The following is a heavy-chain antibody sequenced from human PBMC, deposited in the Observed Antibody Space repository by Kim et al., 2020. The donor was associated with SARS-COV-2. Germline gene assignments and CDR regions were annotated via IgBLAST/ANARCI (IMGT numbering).Heavy chain of an antibody. CDR1: GGSISSGGYY. CDR2: IYYSGST. J-gene: IGHJ6*02. D-gene: IGHD3-3*01. CDR3: ARWVDYDFWSGRPNLSPTPAYRDYYYYGMDV. Sequence: SETLSLTCTVSGGSISSGGYYWSWIRQHPGKGLEWIGYIYYSGSTYYNPSLKSRVTISVDTSKNQFSLKLSSVTAADTAVYYCARWVDYDFWSGRPNLSPTPAYRDYYYYGMDVWGQGTTVTVSS. V-gene: IGHV4-31*03.